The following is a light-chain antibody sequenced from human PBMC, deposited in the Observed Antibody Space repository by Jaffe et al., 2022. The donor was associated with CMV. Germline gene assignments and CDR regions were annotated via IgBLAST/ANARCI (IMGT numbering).Light chain of an antibody. CDR2: DTS. J-gene: IGKJ5*01. CDR3: QQYGTLPIT. CDR1: QSVASNY. Sequence: EIVLTQSPGTLSLSPGEGVTLSCRASQSVASNYVAWYHQRPGQAPRLLIYDTSTRAIGISDRVSGSGSGTDFTLTISRLEPEDFSVYYCQQYGTLPITFGQGTRLEI. V-gene: IGKV3-20*01.